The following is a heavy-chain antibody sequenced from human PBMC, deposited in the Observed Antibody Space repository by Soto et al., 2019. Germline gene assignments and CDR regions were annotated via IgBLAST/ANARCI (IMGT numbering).Heavy chain of an antibody. Sequence: QVEMVQSGAEVKQPGASVMVSCKASGHTHTIYFIHRLRQAPGQGLEWMGWINSVSGGANYAPRLPGRVSMTRDRSSATAFMDLSGLRSDDTAVYYCARGGSYYAQWGQGPLVTVSS. CDR1: GHTHTIYF. V-gene: IGHV1-2*02. CDR3: ARGGSYYAQ. D-gene: IGHD3-10*01. CDR2: INSVSGGA. J-gene: IGHJ4*02.